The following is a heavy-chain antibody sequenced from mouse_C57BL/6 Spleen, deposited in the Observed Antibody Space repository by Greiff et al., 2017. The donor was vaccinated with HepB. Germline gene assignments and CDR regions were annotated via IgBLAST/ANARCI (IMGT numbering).Heavy chain of an antibody. V-gene: IGHV1-50*01. CDR2: IDPSDSYT. Sequence: QVQLQQSGAELVKPGASVKLSCKASGYTFTSYWMQWVKQRPGQGLEWIGEIDPSDSYTNYNQKFKGKATLTVDTSSSTAYMQLSSLTSEDSAVYYCARGAYYSNLYYFDYWGQGTTLTVSS. CDR1: GYTFTSYW. D-gene: IGHD2-5*01. CDR3: ARGAYYSNLYYFDY. J-gene: IGHJ2*01.